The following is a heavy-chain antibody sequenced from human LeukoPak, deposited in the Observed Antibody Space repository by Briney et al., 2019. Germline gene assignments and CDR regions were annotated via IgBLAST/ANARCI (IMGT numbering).Heavy chain of an antibody. J-gene: IGHJ4*02. V-gene: IGHV3-48*03. D-gene: IGHD2-15*01. CDR1: GFDFNTYE. CDR2: ITSSGTSM. Sequence: GGSLRLSCVASGFDFNTYEMKWVRQAPGKGLEWVSHITSSGTSMVYADSVKGRFTISRDNAKNSLYLQLRSLRVEDTAVYYCARDGMEVVVAATEPWGQGTLVTVSS. CDR3: ARDGMEVVVAATEP.